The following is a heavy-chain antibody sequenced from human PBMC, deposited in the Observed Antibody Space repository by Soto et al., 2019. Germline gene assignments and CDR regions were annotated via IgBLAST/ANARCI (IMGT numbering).Heavy chain of an antibody. Sequence: SETLSLTCTVSGGSISSGDYYWSWIRQPPGKGLEWIGYIYYSGSTYYNPSLESRVTISVDTSRDQFSLKLSSVTAADTAVYYCARDPYQGFPSDRYYYGMDVWGQGTTVTVSS. CDR2: IYYSGST. J-gene: IGHJ6*02. V-gene: IGHV4-30-4*01. CDR3: ARDPYQGFPSDRYYYGMDV. CDR1: GGSISSGDYY. D-gene: IGHD2-2*01.